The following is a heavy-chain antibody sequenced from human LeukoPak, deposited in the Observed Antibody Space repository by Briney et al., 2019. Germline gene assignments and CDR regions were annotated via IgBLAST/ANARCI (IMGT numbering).Heavy chain of an antibody. J-gene: IGHJ3*01. D-gene: IGHD6-13*01. CDR3: AKARIAAAGTGAFDV. V-gene: IGHV3-23*01. CDR1: GFTFSSYS. CDR2: FSATDGSA. Sequence: GGSPRLSCAASGFTFSSYSMNWVRQAPGKGLEWVSAFSATDGSAQYAESVKGRFTISRDNSKNCLYLQMNSLRDEDTAVYYCAKARIAAAGTGAFDVWGQGTMVTVSS.